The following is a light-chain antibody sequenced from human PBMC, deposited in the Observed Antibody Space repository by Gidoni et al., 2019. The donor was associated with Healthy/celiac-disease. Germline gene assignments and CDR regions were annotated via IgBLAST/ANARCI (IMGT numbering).Light chain of an antibody. CDR2: AAS. V-gene: IGKV1-39*01. Sequence: DIQMTQSPSSLSASVGDRVTITCRASQSISSYLNWYQQKPGKAPKLLIYAASSWQSVVPSRFSGSRSVTDFTLTSSSLQPEDFATYYCQQSYSTPGTFGGGTKVEIK. CDR3: QQSYSTPGT. CDR1: QSISSY. J-gene: IGKJ4*01.